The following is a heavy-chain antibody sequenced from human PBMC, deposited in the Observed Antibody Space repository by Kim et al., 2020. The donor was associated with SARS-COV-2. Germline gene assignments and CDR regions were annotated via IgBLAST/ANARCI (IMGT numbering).Heavy chain of an antibody. D-gene: IGHD1-1*01. J-gene: IGHJ3*02. CDR1: GGSISRHY. Sequence: SETLSLTCTVSGGSISRHYWSWLRQSPGRGLEWIAYTYRFGSTNYNPSLKSRVSISVDTSKFQVSLKLTSVTAADTAMYYCARKGTSGDDAFEIWGQGTMVTVSP. CDR3: ARKGTSGDDAFEI. CDR2: TYRFGST. V-gene: IGHV4-59*11.